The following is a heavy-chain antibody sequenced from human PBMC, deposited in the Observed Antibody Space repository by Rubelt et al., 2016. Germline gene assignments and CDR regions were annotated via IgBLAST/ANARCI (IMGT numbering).Heavy chain of an antibody. J-gene: IGHJ4*02. CDR3: ARELGYCSGGSCYGGTFNY. Sequence: QVQLQQWGAGLLKPSETLSLTCAVYGGSFSGYYWSWIRQPPGKGLEWIGEINHSGSTISNPSLTSRVTISGDTSKNQFYLKLSSMTAADTAVYYCARELGYCSGGSCYGGTFNYWGQGTLVTVSS. V-gene: IGHV4-34*01. D-gene: IGHD2-15*01. CDR2: INHSGST. CDR1: GGSFSGYY.